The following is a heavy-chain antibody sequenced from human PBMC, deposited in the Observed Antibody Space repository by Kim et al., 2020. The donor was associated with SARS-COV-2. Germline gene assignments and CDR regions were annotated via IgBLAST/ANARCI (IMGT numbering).Heavy chain of an antibody. J-gene: IGHJ4*02. CDR3: ARAQWLVRGDYYFDY. Sequence: ASVKVSCKASGYTFTSYAMHWVRQAPGQSLEWMGWINAGNGNTKYSQKFQGRVTITRDTSASTAYMELSSLRSEDTAVYYCARAQWLVRGDYYFDYWGQGTLVTVSS. CDR1: GYTFTSYA. D-gene: IGHD6-19*01. CDR2: INAGNGNT. V-gene: IGHV1-3*01.